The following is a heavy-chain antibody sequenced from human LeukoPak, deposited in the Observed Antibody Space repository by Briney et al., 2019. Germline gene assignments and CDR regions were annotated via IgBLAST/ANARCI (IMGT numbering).Heavy chain of an antibody. V-gene: IGHV3-23*01. CDR1: GFTFSTYG. D-gene: IGHD3-16*01. J-gene: IGHJ4*02. CDR2: ISGSGGST. CDR3: AKDWGY. Sequence: GGSLRLSCAASGFTFSTYGMAWVRQAPGKGLEWVSGISGSGGSTYYAESAKGRFTISRDNSKNTLYQQMNSQRAESTAVYYCAKDWGYWGQRGLVTVSS.